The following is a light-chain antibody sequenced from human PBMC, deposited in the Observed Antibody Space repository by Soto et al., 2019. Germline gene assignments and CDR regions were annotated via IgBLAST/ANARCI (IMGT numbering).Light chain of an antibody. CDR2: GAS. J-gene: IGKJ3*01. Sequence: EIVLTQSPGTLSLSPGERATLSCRASQSVSRNSLAWYQQQPGQAPRLLIYGASSRATDIPDRFSGSGSWTDFNLIVSRLEPEDFAVYFCQQYCTSPPTFGPGTKVYIK. CDR3: QQYCTSPPT. V-gene: IGKV3-20*01. CDR1: QSVSRNS.